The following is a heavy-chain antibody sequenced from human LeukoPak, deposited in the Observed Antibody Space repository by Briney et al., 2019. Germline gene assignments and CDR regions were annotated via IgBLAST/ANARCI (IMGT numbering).Heavy chain of an antibody. D-gene: IGHD2-2*01. CDR2: INHNGST. Sequence: SETLSLTCAVYGGSFSGYYWSWIRQPPGKGLEWIGEINHNGSTNYNPSLKSRVTISVDTSKNQFSLKLSSVTAAGTAVYYCARGLYCSSTSCYHPFDPWGQGTLVTVSS. CDR1: GGSFSGYY. V-gene: IGHV4-34*01. J-gene: IGHJ5*02. CDR3: ARGLYCSSTSCYHPFDP.